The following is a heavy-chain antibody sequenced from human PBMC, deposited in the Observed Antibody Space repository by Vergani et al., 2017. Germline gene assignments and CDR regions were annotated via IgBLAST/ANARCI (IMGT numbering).Heavy chain of an antibody. CDR2: IYYSGST. V-gene: IGHV4-31*03. D-gene: IGHD6-6*01. CDR1: GGSISSGGYY. Sequence: QVQLQESGPGLVKPSQTLSLTCNVSGGSISSGGYYWSWIRQHPGKGLEWIGYIYYSGSTYYNPSLKSRDTLSVDTSKNKFPLKLSSVTAADTAVYYCASVGSSSYYYYFYYMDVWGKGTTVTVSS. J-gene: IGHJ6*03. CDR3: ASVGSSSYYYYFYYMDV.